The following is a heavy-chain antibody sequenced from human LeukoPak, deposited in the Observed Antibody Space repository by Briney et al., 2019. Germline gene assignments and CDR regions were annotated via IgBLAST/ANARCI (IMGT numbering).Heavy chain of an antibody. CDR1: GVSFSGYY. CDR3: ASFYYGSGSRYDAFDI. V-gene: IGHV4-34*01. J-gene: IGHJ3*02. CDR2: INHSGST. Sequence: SETLSLTCAVYGVSFSGYYWSWIRQPPGKGLEWIGEINHSGSTNYNPSLKSRVTISVDTSKNQFSLKLSSVTAADTAVYYCASFYYGSGSRYDAFDIWGQGTMVIVSS. D-gene: IGHD3-10*01.